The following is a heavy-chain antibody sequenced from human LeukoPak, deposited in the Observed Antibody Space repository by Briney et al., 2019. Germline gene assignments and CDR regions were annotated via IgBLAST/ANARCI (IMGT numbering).Heavy chain of an antibody. CDR3: AKDRATVTYYYYYGMDV. D-gene: IGHD4-17*01. Sequence: GRPLRLSCAASGFTFSSYGMHWVRQAPGKGLEWVAVISYDGSNKYYADSVKGRFTISRDNSKNTLYLQMNSLRAEDTAVYYCAKDRATVTYYYYYGMDVWGQGTTVTVSS. J-gene: IGHJ6*02. V-gene: IGHV3-30*18. CDR1: GFTFSSYG. CDR2: ISYDGSNK.